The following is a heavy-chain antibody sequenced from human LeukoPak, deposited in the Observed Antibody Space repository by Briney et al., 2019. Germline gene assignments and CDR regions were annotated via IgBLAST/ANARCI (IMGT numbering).Heavy chain of an antibody. CDR2: ISGSGGST. CDR1: GFTFSNSN. J-gene: IGHJ5*02. Sequence: GSLRLSCAASGFTFSNSNMNWARQAPGKGLEWVSAISGSGGSTYYADSVKGRFTISRDNSKNTLYLQMNSLRAEDTAVYYCAKGPPCSSTSCYIDWFDPWGQGTLVTVSS. V-gene: IGHV3-23*01. CDR3: AKGPPCSSTSCYIDWFDP. D-gene: IGHD2-2*02.